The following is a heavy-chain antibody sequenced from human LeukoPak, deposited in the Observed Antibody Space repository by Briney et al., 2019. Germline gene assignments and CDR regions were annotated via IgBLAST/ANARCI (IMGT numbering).Heavy chain of an antibody. J-gene: IGHJ4*02. Sequence: PGGSLRLSCAASGFTFSNYAMTWVPQAPGKGLEWVSGLSDSGDSTYYADSVKGRFTISRDSSKNTLYLQMNSLRAEDTAVYYCAKGLVTTDWGQGSLVTVSP. V-gene: IGHV3-23*01. CDR2: LSDSGDST. CDR1: GFTFSNYA. CDR3: AKGLVTTD. D-gene: IGHD4-17*01.